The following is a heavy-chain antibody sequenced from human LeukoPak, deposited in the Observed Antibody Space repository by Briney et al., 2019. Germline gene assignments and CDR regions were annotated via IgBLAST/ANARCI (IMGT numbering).Heavy chain of an antibody. J-gene: IGHJ5*02. CDR1: GGSFSGYY. D-gene: IGHD6-13*01. CDR3: ARVKRLEAAAGTRRWFDP. V-gene: IGHV4-34*01. CDR2: INNSGST. Sequence: SETLSLTCAVYGGSFSGYYWSWIRQPPGKRLEWIGEINNSGSTNYNPSLKSRVTISVDTSKNQFSLKLSSVTAADTAVYYCARVKRLEAAAGTRRWFDPWGQGTLVTVSS.